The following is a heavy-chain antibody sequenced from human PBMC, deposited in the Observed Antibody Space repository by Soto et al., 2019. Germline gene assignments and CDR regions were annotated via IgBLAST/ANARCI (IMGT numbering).Heavy chain of an antibody. Sequence: ASVKVSCKASGYPFNNYNINWVRQAPGQGLEWMGGINPINGNTDSAQKFQGRVTVTADESTSTAYMELSSLRSEDTAVYYCAGEGYYYDSSGYLDDWGKGTLVTVSS. D-gene: IGHD3-22*01. CDR3: AGEGYYYDSSGYLDD. CDR1: GYPFNNYN. CDR2: INPINGNT. V-gene: IGHV1-18*01. J-gene: IGHJ4*02.